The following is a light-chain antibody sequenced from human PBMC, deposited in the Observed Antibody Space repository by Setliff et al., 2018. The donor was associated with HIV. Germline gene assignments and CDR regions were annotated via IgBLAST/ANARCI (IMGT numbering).Light chain of an antibody. CDR3: CSYGSGDIWI. J-gene: IGLJ2*01. Sequence: QSVLTQPASVSGSPGQSITISCTGSSSDVGGYMSVSWYQQHPGEVPKLMIYDVTKRPSGVSNRFSGSKSGSTASLTISGLQTEDEADYYCCSYGSGDIWIFGGGTKVTVL. V-gene: IGLV2-14*01. CDR2: DVT. CDR1: SSDVGGYMS.